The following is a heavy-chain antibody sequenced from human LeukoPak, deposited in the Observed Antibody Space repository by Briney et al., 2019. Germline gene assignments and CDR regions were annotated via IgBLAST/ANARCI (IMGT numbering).Heavy chain of an antibody. J-gene: IGHJ4*02. D-gene: IGHD6-13*01. CDR1: GGSFSGYY. CDR2: INHSGST. CDR3: ARSAYSSSWYSFDY. V-gene: IGHV4-34*01. Sequence: SETLSLTCAVYGGSFSGYYWSWIRQPPGKGLEWIGEINHSGSTNYNPSLKSRVTISVDTSKIQFSPKLSSVAAADTAMYYCARSAYSSSWYSFDYWGQGTLVTVSS.